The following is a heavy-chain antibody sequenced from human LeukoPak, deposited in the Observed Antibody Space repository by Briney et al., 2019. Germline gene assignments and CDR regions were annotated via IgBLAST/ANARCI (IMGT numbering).Heavy chain of an antibody. CDR3: ARRQQVDS. CDR1: GFTLSSYA. V-gene: IGHV3-23*01. J-gene: IGHJ4*02. CDR2: ISGGGGST. Sequence: LPGGSLRLSCAASGFTLSSYAMTWVRQAPGKGLEGVSSISGGGGSTYYAESVKGRFTISRDNHKNTLYLQMNSLRAEDTAVYYCARRQQVDSWGQGTLVTVSS. D-gene: IGHD1-1*01.